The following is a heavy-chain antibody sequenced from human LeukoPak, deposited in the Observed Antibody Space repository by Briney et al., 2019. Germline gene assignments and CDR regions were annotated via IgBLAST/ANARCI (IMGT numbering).Heavy chain of an antibody. CDR3: ATSGRIKRDAFDI. CDR1: GFTFSDYY. D-gene: IGHD1-26*01. CDR2: IIISGGTI. Sequence: GGSLRLSCAASGFTFSDYYMSWIRQAPGKGVEWVSYIIISGGTIYYADSVKGRFTISRDNFKNTLYLQMNSLRAEDTAVYYCATSGRIKRDAFDIWGQGTMVTVSS. V-gene: IGHV3-11*04. J-gene: IGHJ3*02.